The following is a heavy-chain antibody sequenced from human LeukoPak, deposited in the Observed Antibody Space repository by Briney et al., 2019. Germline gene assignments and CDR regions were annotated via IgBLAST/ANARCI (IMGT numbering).Heavy chain of an antibody. D-gene: IGHD3-10*01. CDR1: GGSISSSSYY. CDR2: IYYTGST. J-gene: IGHJ4*02. V-gene: IGHV4-39*01. Sequence: PSETLSLTCTVSGGSISSSSYYWGWIRQPPGKGLEWIGSIYYTGSTYYNPSLKSRVTIFVDTSKNQFSLKLGSVTAADTAVYYCARLTHYGSGSYYNSLIDYWGQGTLVTVSS. CDR3: ARLTHYGSGSYYNSLIDY.